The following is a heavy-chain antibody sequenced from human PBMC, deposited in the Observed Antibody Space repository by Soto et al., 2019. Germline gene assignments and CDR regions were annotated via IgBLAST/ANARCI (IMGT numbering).Heavy chain of an antibody. Sequence: QVQVVQSGAEMKKPGSSVKVSCKTSGGTFSTAAISWVRQAPGQGLEWMGGIMPIFRTADYAQKFQGRVTITADESATTAYLELSSLRSEDTAVYYCARDTARAPLGGNYYYIMDVWGQGTTVTVTS. J-gene: IGHJ6*02. D-gene: IGHD3-3*02. CDR2: IMPIFRTA. V-gene: IGHV1-69*12. CDR1: GGTFSTAA. CDR3: ARDTARAPLGGNYYYIMDV.